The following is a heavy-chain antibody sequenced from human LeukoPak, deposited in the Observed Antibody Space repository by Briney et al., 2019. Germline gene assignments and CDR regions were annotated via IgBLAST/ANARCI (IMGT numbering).Heavy chain of an antibody. J-gene: IGHJ4*02. CDR2: ISYDGSNK. Sequence: GRSLRLSCAASGFTFSSYAMHWVHQAPGKGLEWVAVISYDGSNKYYADSVKGRFTISRDNSKNTLYLQMNSLRAEDTAVYYCAREGGGFDYWGQGTLVTVSS. CDR3: AREGGGFDY. D-gene: IGHD2-15*01. V-gene: IGHV3-30-3*01. CDR1: GFTFSSYA.